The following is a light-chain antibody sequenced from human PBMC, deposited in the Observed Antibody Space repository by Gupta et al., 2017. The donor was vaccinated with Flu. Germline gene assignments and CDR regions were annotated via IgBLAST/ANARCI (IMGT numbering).Light chain of an antibody. CDR3: QQSYSVPYT. Sequence: DIQMTQSPSSLSASVGDRVTITCRASQTMSSYLNWYQQKPGKAPKLLIYASSNLQSGVPSRFSGSGSGTDFTLTISSLQPEDVAIYYCQQSYSVPYTFGQGTKVES. CDR2: ASS. CDR1: QTMSSY. J-gene: IGKJ2*01. V-gene: IGKV1-39*01.